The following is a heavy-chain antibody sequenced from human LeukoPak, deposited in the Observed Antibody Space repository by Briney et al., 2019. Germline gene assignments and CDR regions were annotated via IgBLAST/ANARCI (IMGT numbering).Heavy chain of an antibody. CDR2: INPSGGST. Sequence: GASVKVSCKASGYTFTGYYMHWVRQAPGQGLEWMGIINPSGGSTSYAQKFQGRVTMTRDMSTSTVYMELSSLRSEDTAVYYCASFIAAAGPGGFDYWGQGTLVTVSS. CDR1: GYTFTGYY. CDR3: ASFIAAAGPGGFDY. V-gene: IGHV1-46*01. D-gene: IGHD6-13*01. J-gene: IGHJ4*02.